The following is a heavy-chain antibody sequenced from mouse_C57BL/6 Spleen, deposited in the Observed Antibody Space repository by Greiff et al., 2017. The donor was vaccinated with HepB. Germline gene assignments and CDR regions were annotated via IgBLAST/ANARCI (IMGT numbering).Heavy chain of an antibody. CDR1: GYSITSGYY. Sequence: EVKVEDSGPGLVKPSQSLSLTCSVTGYSITSGYYWNWIRQFPGNKLEWMGYISYDGSNNYNPSLKNRISITRDTSKNQFFLKLNSVTTEDTATYYCASDGYYDAMDYWGQGTSVTVSS. D-gene: IGHD2-2*01. V-gene: IGHV3-6*01. CDR3: ASDGYYDAMDY. CDR2: ISYDGSN. J-gene: IGHJ4*01.